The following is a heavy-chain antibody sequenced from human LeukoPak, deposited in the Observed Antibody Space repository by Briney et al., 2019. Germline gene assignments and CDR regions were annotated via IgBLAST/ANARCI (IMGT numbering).Heavy chain of an antibody. V-gene: IGHV3-23*01. Sequence: PGGSLRLSCAASGFTFSSYAMSWVRQAPGKGLEWVSAISGSGGSTYYADSVKGRFTISRDNAKNSLYLQMNSLRDEDTAVYYCANGWLSPYWGQGTLVTVSS. D-gene: IGHD3-10*01. CDR1: GFTFSSYA. J-gene: IGHJ4*02. CDR2: ISGSGGST. CDR3: ANGWLSPY.